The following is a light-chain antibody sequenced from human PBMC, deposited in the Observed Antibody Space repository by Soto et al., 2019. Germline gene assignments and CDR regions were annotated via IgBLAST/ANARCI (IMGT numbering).Light chain of an antibody. J-gene: IGKJ3*01. CDR2: DAS. Sequence: EIVLTQSPATLSLSPGERATLSCRASQSVSSYLAWYQQKPGQAPRLLIYDASNRATGIPARFSGSGSGTDFTLTISSLEPDDFAVYYCQQRSDWPGTFGPGTKVHIK. CDR3: QQRSDWPGT. V-gene: IGKV3-11*01. CDR1: QSVSSY.